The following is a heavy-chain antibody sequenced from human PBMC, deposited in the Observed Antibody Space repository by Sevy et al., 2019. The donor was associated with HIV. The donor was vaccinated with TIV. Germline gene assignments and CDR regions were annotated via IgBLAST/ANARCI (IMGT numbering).Heavy chain of an antibody. Sequence: GGCLRLSCAASTFTFSRNAMHWVRQAPGKGLEWVALIWNDGSKIYYVDSVKGRFTISRDNAKNTLYLQMNSLRVEDTAVYYRAEGGGFDAFKIWGQGTMVTVSS. CDR2: IWNDGSKI. D-gene: IGHD3-3*01. J-gene: IGHJ3*02. CDR1: TFTFSRNA. V-gene: IGHV3-33*06. CDR3: AEGGGFDAFKI.